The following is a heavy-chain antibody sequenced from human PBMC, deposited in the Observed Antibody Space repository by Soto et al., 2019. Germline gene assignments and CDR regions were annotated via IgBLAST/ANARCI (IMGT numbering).Heavy chain of an antibody. V-gene: IGHV3-33*01. CDR1: GFTFSHHG. Sequence: QVQLVESGGGVVQPGRSLRLSCIASGFTFSHHGMHWVRQAPGKGLEWVALMWFDGNNEYYVDSVKARFTISRDNSKNTLYLQMNSLRTEDTAVYYCARHYGSGSLEVWGQGTMVTVST. CDR3: ARHYGSGSLEV. D-gene: IGHD3-10*01. J-gene: IGHJ3*01. CDR2: MWFDGNNE.